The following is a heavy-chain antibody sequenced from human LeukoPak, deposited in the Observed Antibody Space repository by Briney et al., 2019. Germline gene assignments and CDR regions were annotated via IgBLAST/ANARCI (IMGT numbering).Heavy chain of an antibody. J-gene: IGHJ6*02. D-gene: IGHD2-21*01. Sequence: GGSLRLFCAASGLTFSIYGVLWVRHAPGGGLEWVAVISYHGSNKYYADSVKGGFTISKDNSKNTLYLEMNSLRAEDTAVYYCEAGDCGYGMDVWGQGTTVTVSS. CDR3: EAGDCGYGMDV. CDR1: GLTFSIYG. CDR2: ISYHGSNK. V-gene: IGHV3-30*03.